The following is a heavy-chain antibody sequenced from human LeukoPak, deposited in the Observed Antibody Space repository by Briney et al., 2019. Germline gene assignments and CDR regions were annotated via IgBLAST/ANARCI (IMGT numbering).Heavy chain of an antibody. CDR1: GFTFSSYW. CDR2: INSDGSST. D-gene: IGHD5-24*01. J-gene: IGHJ4*02. Sequence: EGSLRLSCAASGFTFSSYWMHWVRQAPGKGLVWVSRINSDGSSTSYADSVKGRFTISRDNAENTLYLQMNSLRAEDTAVYYCARGNPRDGYNDYFDYWGQGTLVTVSS. V-gene: IGHV3-74*01. CDR3: ARGNPRDGYNDYFDY.